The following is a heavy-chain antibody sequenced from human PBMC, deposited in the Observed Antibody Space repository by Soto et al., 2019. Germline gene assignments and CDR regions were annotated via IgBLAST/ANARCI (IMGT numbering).Heavy chain of an antibody. CDR1: GFIFNSYS. J-gene: IGHJ4*02. CDR3: ARTAAAGFKVPRLDY. D-gene: IGHD6-13*01. CDR2: ISHDGNKM. Sequence: QVQLVESRGGAVQPGRSLRLACAASGFIFNSYSMYWVRQAPGKGLEWVAVISHDGNKMYYADSVKGRFTISRDNSKNTVYLQMNTLRREDTALYYCARTAAAGFKVPRLDYWGQGTRVTVSS. V-gene: IGHV3-30*04.